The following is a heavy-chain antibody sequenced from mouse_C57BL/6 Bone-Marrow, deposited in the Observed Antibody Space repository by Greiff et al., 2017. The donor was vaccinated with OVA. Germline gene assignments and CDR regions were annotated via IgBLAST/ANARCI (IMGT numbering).Heavy chain of an antibody. CDR2: ISDGGSYT. CDR3: ARDSRGGDY. J-gene: IGHJ4*01. V-gene: IGHV5-4*01. CDR1: GFTFSSYA. Sequence: EVKLVESGGGLVKPGGSLKLSCAASGFTFSSYAMSWVRQTPEKRLAWVATISDGGSYTYYPDNVKGRFTISRDNAKNNLYLQMSHLKSEDTAMYYCARDSRGGDYWGQGTSVTVSS.